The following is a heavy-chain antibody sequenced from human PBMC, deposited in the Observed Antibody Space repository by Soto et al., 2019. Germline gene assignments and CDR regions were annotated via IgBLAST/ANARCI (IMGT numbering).Heavy chain of an antibody. V-gene: IGHV4-61*01. J-gene: IGHJ6*02. CDR1: GGSVSSGSYY. D-gene: IGHD2-15*01. CDR3: ARDPERERYCSGGSCYSNYYYYGMDV. CDR2: IYYSGST. Sequence: KTSETLSLTCTVSGGSVSSGSYYWSWIRQPPGKGLEWIGYIYYSGSTNYNPSLKSRVTISVDTSKNQFSLKLSSVTAADTAVYYCARDPERERYCSGGSCYSNYYYYGMDVWGQGTTVTVS.